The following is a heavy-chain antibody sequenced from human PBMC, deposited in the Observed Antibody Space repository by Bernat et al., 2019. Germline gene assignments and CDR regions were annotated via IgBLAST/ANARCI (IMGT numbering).Heavy chain of an antibody. CDR2: IHYSGST. J-gene: IGHJ4*02. CDR3: ASREGLCDRVKY. CDR1: GGSISSGGFY. D-gene: IGHD2/OR15-2a*01. V-gene: IGHV4-39*01. Sequence: QLQLLESGPGLVKPSETLSLTCTVSGGSISSGGFYWGWIRQPPGKGLEWIGSIHYSGSTYYSPSLKSRVTISIDTSKNQFSLNLSSVTAADTAVYYCASREGLCDRVKYWGQGTLVTVSS.